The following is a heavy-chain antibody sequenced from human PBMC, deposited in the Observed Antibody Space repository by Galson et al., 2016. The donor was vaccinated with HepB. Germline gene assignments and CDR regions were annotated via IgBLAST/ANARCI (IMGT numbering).Heavy chain of an antibody. CDR3: ARVAIVGVTDYWYFDL. J-gene: IGHJ2*01. CDR2: INPSGGST. CDR1: GYTFTSYH. D-gene: IGHD1-26*01. Sequence: SVKVSCKASGYTFTSYHMHWVRQAPGQGLEWMGLINPSGGSTSYPQNFQGRVTVTRDTSTSTVYMELSSLRSEDTAVYYCARVAIVGVTDYWYFDLWGRCTLVIVSS. V-gene: IGHV1-46*01.